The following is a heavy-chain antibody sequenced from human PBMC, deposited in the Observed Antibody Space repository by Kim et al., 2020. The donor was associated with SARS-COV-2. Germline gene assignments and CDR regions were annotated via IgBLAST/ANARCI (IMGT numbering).Heavy chain of an antibody. D-gene: IGHD5-12*01. CDR3: ANLYSGYDVWEY. V-gene: IGHV3-23*01. J-gene: IGHJ4*02. Sequence: YYADSVKGRFTISRDISKNTLYLQMNSLRAEDTAVYYCANLYSGYDVWEYWGQGTLVTVSS.